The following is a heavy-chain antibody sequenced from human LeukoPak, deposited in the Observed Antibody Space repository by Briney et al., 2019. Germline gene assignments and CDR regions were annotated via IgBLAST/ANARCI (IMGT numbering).Heavy chain of an antibody. V-gene: IGHV4-31*03. CDR2: IYYSGST. D-gene: IGHD3-3*01. J-gene: IGHJ4*02. CDR3: ARGREWYEY. Sequence: SETLSLTCTVSGGSISSGGYYWSWLRQHPGQGLEWIGYIYYSGSTYYNPSLKSRITISVDTSKNQFSLKLSSVTAADTAVYYCARGREWYEYWGQGTLVTVSS. CDR1: GGSISSGGYY.